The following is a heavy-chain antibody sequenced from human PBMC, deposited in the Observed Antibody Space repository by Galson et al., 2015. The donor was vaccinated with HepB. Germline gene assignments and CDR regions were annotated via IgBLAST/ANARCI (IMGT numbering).Heavy chain of an antibody. Sequence: SLRLSCAASGFTLSHYWMHWVRQAPEKGLVWVSRINRDGRSTSYADSVKGRFTISRDNTKNTLYLQMNSLRAEDTAVYYCARYNWNDDHFDYWGQGTLVTVSS. J-gene: IGHJ4*02. CDR1: GFTLSHYW. CDR2: INRDGRST. D-gene: IGHD1-20*01. CDR3: ARYNWNDDHFDY. V-gene: IGHV3-74*01.